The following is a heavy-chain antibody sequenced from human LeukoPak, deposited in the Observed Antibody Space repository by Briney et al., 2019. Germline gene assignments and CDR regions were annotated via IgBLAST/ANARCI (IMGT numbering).Heavy chain of an antibody. J-gene: IGHJ3*02. CDR1: GFTFSSYA. CDR3: AREFSGYAFDI. V-gene: IGHV3-30*04. D-gene: IGHD5-12*01. Sequence: SGGSLRLSCAASGFTFSSYAMHWVRQAPGKGLEWVAVISDDGTRKYYADSVQGRFTISRDNSRNALYLQMNSLRAEDMAVYFCAREFSGYAFDIWGQGTMVTVSS. CDR2: ISDDGTRK.